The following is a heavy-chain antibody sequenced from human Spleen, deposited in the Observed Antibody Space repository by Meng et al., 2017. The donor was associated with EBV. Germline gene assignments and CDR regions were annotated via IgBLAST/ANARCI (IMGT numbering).Heavy chain of an antibody. CDR3: ARRGTKYFDL. J-gene: IGHJ2*01. CDR1: GGSISSSSYY. V-gene: IGHV4-39*07. CDR2: IYYSGST. Sequence: QLHRQESGPGLVKPSEPLSLPCTVSGGSISSSSYYWGWIRQPPGKGLEWIGSIYYSGSTYYNPSLKSRVTISVDTSKNQFSLKLSSVTAADTAVYYCARRGTKYFDLWGRGTLVTVSS. D-gene: IGHD1-1*01.